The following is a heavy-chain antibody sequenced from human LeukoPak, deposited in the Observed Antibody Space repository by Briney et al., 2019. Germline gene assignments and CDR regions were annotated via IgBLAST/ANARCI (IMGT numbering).Heavy chain of an antibody. D-gene: IGHD6-13*01. V-gene: IGHV1-46*01. Sequence: ASVKVSCKASGYTFTSYYMHWVRQAPGQGLEWMGIINPSGGSTSYAQKFQGRVTMTRDTSTSTVYMELSSLRSEDTAVYYCARGPLTRSRVAAAGIGYWGQGTLVTVSS. CDR3: ARGPLTRSRVAAAGIGY. CDR1: GYTFTSYY. J-gene: IGHJ4*02. CDR2: INPSGGST.